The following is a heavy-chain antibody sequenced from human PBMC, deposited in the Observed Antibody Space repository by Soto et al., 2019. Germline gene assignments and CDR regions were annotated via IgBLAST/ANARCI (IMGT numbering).Heavy chain of an antibody. CDR1: GFTFSNAW. CDR2: IKSKTDGGTT. J-gene: IGHJ5*02. V-gene: IGHV3-15*01. CDR3: TTHAAYDWFDP. D-gene: IGHD6-25*01. Sequence: GGSLRLSCAASGFTFSNAWMSWVRQAPGKGLEWVGRIKSKTDGGTTDYAAPAKGRFTISRDDSKNTLYLQMNSLKTEDTAVYYCTTHAAYDWFDPWGQGTLVTVSS.